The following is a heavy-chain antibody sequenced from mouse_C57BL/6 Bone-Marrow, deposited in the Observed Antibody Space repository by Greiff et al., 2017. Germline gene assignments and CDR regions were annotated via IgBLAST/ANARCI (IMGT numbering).Heavy chain of an antibody. D-gene: IGHD1-1*01. V-gene: IGHV1-55*01. Sequence: QVQLQQPGAELVKPGASVKMSCKASGYTFTSYWIPWVKQRPGQGLEWIGDIYPGSGSTNYNEKFQSKATLTVDTYSSTAYMQLSSLTSEHSAVFYGAKSGNYYGSSYDYYLDDWGKGTTLTVSS. CDR2: IYPGSGST. CDR3: AKSGNYYGSSYDYYLDD. J-gene: IGHJ2*01. CDR1: GYTFTSYW.